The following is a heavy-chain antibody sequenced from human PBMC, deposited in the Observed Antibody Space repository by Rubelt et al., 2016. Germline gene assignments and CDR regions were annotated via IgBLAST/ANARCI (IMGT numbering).Heavy chain of an antibody. V-gene: IGHV3-21*01. J-gene: IGHJ6*03. Sequence: RGLEWVSSISSSSSYIYYADSVKGRFTISRDNSKNTLYLQMNSLRAEDTAVYYCARAGWEYYYYCMDVWGKGTTVTVSS. CDR2: ISSSSSYI. CDR3: ARAGWEYYYYCMDV. D-gene: IGHD1-26*01.